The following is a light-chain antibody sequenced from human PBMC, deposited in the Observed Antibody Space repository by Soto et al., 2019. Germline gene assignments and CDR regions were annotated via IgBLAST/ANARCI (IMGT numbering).Light chain of an antibody. CDR3: QQYNNWPSA. J-gene: IGKJ4*01. CDR2: EAS. V-gene: IGKV3-15*01. CDR1: QSVSTT. Sequence: EIMMTQSPATLSVSPGERVTLSCRASQSVSTTLAWYQQKPGQAPRLLIYEASTRATGIPARFSGSGSGTEFTLTISSLQSEDSALYYCQQYNNWPSAFGGGTKVEIK.